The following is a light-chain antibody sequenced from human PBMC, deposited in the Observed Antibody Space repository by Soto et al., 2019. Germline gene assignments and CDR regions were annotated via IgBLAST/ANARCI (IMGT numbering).Light chain of an antibody. J-gene: IGLJ1*01. V-gene: IGLV2-14*01. Sequence: QSARTQPASVSGSPGQSITISCTGTSSDVGGYNYVSWYQQHPGKAPKLMIYDVSNRPSGVSNRFSGSKSGNTASLTISGLQAEDEADYYCSSYTSSSTPYVFGTVTKVTVL. CDR1: SSDVGGYNY. CDR2: DVS. CDR3: SSYTSSSTPYV.